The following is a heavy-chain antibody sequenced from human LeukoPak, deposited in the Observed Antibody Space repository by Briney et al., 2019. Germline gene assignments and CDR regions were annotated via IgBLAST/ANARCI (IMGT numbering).Heavy chain of an antibody. V-gene: IGHV4-30-4*08. CDR1: GGSISSGDYY. D-gene: IGHD1-26*01. J-gene: IGHJ4*02. CDR3: ASNSGSYRQIDY. CDR2: IYYSGST. Sequence: SQTLSLTCTVSGGSISSGDYYWSWIRQPPGKGLEWIGYIYYSGSTYYNPSLKSRVTISVDTSKNQFSLKLSSVTAADTAVYYCASNSGSYRQIDYWGQGTLITVSS.